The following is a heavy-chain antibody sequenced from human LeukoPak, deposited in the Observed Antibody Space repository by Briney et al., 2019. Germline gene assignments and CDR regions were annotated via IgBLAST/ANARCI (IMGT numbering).Heavy chain of an antibody. Sequence: PSETLSLTCTVSGGSISGYYWSWIRQPAGKGLEWIGRIYTSGSTNYNPSLKSRVTMSVDTSKNQFSLKLSSVTAADTAVYYCARVERYYYYYGMDVWGQGTTVTVSS. CDR1: GGSISGYY. J-gene: IGHJ6*02. V-gene: IGHV4-4*07. CDR2: IYTSGST. D-gene: IGHD1-1*01. CDR3: ARVERYYYYYGMDV.